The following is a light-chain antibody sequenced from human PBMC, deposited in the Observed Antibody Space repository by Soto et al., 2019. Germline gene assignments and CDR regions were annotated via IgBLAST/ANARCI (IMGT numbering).Light chain of an antibody. CDR3: QQYSNTPPYT. J-gene: IGKJ2*01. Sequence: DIVMTQSPDSLAVSLGEMATINCKSSQNVLYKSNNENYLAWFQQKPGQPPKLLIYWASTRKSGVPDRFTGSGSGSNFPLTISSLQAEDVAVYYCQQYSNTPPYTFGQGTRLEI. V-gene: IGKV4-1*01. CDR1: QNVLYKSNNENY. CDR2: WAS.